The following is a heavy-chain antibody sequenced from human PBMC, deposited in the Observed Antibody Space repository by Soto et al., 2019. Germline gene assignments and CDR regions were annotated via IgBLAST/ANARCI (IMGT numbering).Heavy chain of an antibody. Sequence: GSLRLSCAASGFTFSSYSMNWVRQAPGKGLEWVSSISSSSSYIYYADSVKGRFTISRDNAKNSLYLQMNSLRAEDTAVYYCARLRIAAAGTANFDYWGQGTLVTVSS. CDR3: ARLRIAAAGTANFDY. V-gene: IGHV3-21*01. CDR2: ISSSSSYI. J-gene: IGHJ4*02. D-gene: IGHD6-13*01. CDR1: GFTFSSYS.